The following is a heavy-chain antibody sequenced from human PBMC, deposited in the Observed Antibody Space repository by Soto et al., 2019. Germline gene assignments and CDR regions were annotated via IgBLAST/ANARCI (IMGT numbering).Heavy chain of an antibody. CDR3: AREGGYVLGVIHAFDY. J-gene: IGHJ4*02. V-gene: IGHV1-69*01. D-gene: IGHD3-22*01. CDR1: VGTFSSYA. Sequence: QVQLVQSGAEVKKPGSSVKVSCKSSVGTFSSYAISWVRQAPGQGLEWMGGIIPIFGTANYAQKFQGRVTITADESTSTAYMELSSLRSEDTAVYYCAREGGYVLGVIHAFDYWGQGTLVTVSS. CDR2: IIPIFGTA.